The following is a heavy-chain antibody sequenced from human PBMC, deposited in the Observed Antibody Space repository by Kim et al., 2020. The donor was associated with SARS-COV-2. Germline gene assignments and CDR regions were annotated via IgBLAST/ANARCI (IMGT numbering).Heavy chain of an antibody. CDR3: ARGIFGVVIIPMDV. V-gene: IGHV4-31*03. D-gene: IGHD3-3*01. CDR2: IYYSGST. J-gene: IGHJ6*02. CDR1: GGSISSGGYY. Sequence: SETLSLTCTVSGGSISSGGYYWSWIRQHPGKGLEWIGYIYYSGSTYYNPSLKSRVTISVDTSKNQFSLKLSSVTAADTAVYYCARGIFGVVIIPMDVWGQGTTVTVSS.